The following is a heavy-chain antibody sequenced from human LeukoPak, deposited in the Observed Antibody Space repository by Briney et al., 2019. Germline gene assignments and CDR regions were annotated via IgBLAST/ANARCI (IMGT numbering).Heavy chain of an antibody. CDR1: GGSFSNGLSY. CDR3: ARTYSSGWYRYFDY. CDR2: FYSNENI. D-gene: IGHD6-19*01. Sequence: SVTLSLTCTVSGGSFSNGLSYWSWIRQPAGKGLEWIGLFYSNENIYYNPSLKSRVTISLDTPKNQFSLSLSSVTAADTAVYYCARTYSSGWYRYFDYWGQGTLVAVSS. V-gene: IGHV4-61*02. J-gene: IGHJ4*02.